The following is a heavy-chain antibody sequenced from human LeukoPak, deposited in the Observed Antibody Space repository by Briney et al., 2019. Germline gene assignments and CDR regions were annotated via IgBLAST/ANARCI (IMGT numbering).Heavy chain of an antibody. CDR1: GFTFSSYS. D-gene: IGHD3-22*01. V-gene: IGHV3-48*02. J-gene: IGHJ4*02. CDR3: AREYYYDSSGERYFDY. CDR2: ISSSSSTI. Sequence: GGSLRLSCAASGFTFSSYSMNWVRQAPGKGLEWVPYISSSSSTIYYADSVKGRFTISRDNAKNSLYLQMNSLRDEDTAVYYCAREYYYDSSGERYFDYWGQGTLVTVSS.